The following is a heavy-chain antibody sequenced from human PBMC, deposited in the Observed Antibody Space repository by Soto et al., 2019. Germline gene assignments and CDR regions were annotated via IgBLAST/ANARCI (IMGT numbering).Heavy chain of an antibody. J-gene: IGHJ1*01. CDR3: ATGTASYSYYYGSGSYCFQH. CDR2: FDPEDGET. Sequence: GASVKVSCKASGGTFSSYAISWVLQAPGKGLEWMGGFDPEDGETIYAQKFQGRVTMTEDTSTDTAYMELSSLRSEDTAVYYCATGTASYSYYYGSGSYCFQHWGQGTLVTVSS. D-gene: IGHD3-10*01. CDR1: GGTFSSYA. V-gene: IGHV1-24*01.